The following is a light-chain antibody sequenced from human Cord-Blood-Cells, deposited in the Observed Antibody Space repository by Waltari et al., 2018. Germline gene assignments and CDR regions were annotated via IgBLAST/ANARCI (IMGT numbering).Light chain of an antibody. J-gene: IGLJ1*01. CDR1: SSDVGGYNY. V-gene: IGLV2-11*01. Sequence: QSALTQPRSVSGSPGQSVTISCTGTSSDVGGYNYVSWYQPHPGKAPKLILYDVSKRPSGGPDRFSGSKAGNTASLTISGLQAEDGADYYCCSYAGSYTYVFGTGTKVTVL. CDR3: CSYAGSYTYV. CDR2: DVS.